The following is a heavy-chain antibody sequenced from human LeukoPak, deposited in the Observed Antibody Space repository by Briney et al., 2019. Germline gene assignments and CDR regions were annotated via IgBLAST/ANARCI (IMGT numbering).Heavy chain of an antibody. V-gene: IGHV4-59*08. CDR3: ARAYGGNSQYFQH. J-gene: IGHJ1*01. CDR2: IHHSGST. D-gene: IGHD4-23*01. Sequence: PSETLSLTCTVSGGSISSYDWSWIRQPPGKGLEWIGSIHHSGSTNYNPSLKSRVTISLDTSKNQFSLKLSSVTAADTAVYYCARAYGGNSQYFQHWGQGTLVTVSS. CDR1: GGSISSYD.